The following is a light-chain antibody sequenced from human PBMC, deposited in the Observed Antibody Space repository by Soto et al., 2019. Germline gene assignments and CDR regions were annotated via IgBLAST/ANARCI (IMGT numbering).Light chain of an antibody. V-gene: IGKV1-39*01. CDR2: AAS. J-gene: IGKJ1*01. Sequence: DIQMTQSPSSLSASVGDRGTITCRASQSISNYLNWYQRKPGKAPKLLIYAASSLQSGVPLRFSGNGSGTYFTLTISSLQPEDCATYYCQQSYTTPKTFGQGTKVEIK. CDR3: QQSYTTPKT. CDR1: QSISNY.